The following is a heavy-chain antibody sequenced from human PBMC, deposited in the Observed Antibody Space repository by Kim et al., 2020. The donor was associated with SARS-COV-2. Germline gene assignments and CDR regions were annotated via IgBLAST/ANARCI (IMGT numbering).Heavy chain of an antibody. CDR1: GFTFSSYG. Sequence: GGSLRLSCAASGFTFSSYGMHWVRQAPGKGLEWVAVIWYDGSNKYYADSVKGRFTISRDNSKNTLYLQMNSLRAEDTAVYYCARGGFYCSSTSCYTAPTYGMDVWGQGTTVTVSS. J-gene: IGHJ6*02. V-gene: IGHV3-33*01. D-gene: IGHD2-2*02. CDR3: ARGGFYCSSTSCYTAPTYGMDV. CDR2: IWYDGSNK.